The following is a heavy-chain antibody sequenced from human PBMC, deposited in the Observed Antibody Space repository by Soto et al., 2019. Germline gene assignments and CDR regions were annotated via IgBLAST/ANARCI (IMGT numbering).Heavy chain of an antibody. V-gene: IGHV4-31*03. D-gene: IGHD6-19*01. CDR3: ARQKQWLSPFDD. CDR1: GGSITNDDYY. J-gene: IGHJ4*02. Sequence: QVQLQESGPGLVKPSQTLSLTCTVSGGSITNDDYYWNCIRHLPGKGLEWIGYIHNSGTTDYNQSLKSRVTISVDTSKSQFSLKLSSVTAADTAVYFCARQKQWLSPFDDWGQGTLVTVSS. CDR2: IHNSGTT.